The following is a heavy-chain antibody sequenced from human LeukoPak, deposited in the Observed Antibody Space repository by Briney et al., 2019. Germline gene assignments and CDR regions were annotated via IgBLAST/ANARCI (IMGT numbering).Heavy chain of an antibody. J-gene: IGHJ4*02. D-gene: IGHD7-27*01. CDR2: IWYDGSNK. V-gene: IGHV3-33*01. CDR3: ARGDDEANWGSSDY. CDR1: GFTFSSYG. Sequence: GGSLRLSCAASGFTFSSYGMHWVRQAPGKGLEWVAVIWYDGSNKYYAGSVKGRFTISRDSSKNTLYLQMNSLRAEDTAVYYCARGDDEANWGSSDYWGQGTLVTVSS.